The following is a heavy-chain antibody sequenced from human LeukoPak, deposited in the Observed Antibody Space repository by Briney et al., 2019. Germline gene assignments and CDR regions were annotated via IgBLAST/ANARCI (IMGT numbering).Heavy chain of an antibody. Sequence: GGSLRLSCAASGFTVSDHYMSWIRQAPGKGLEWVSSISSSSSYIYYADSVKGRITISRDNAKNSLYLQMNSLRAEDTAVYYCAREDYYGSGSYRFDPWGQGTLVTVSS. CDR2: ISSSSSYI. CDR3: AREDYYGSGSYRFDP. J-gene: IGHJ5*02. CDR1: GFTVSDHY. V-gene: IGHV3-11*06. D-gene: IGHD3-10*01.